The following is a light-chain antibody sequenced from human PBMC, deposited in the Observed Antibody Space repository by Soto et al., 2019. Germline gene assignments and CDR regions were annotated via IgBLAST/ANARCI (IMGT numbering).Light chain of an antibody. CDR2: GNN. CDR1: RSNIGAGYD. Sequence: QSVLTQPPSVSGAPGQGVTISCTGSRSNIGAGYDVHWYQHLPGTAPRLLIYGNNNRPSGVPDRFSGSRSGTSASLAITGLQAEDEADYYCQSYDYSLSGFWVFGGGTKLTVL. CDR3: QSYDYSLSGFWV. V-gene: IGLV1-40*01. J-gene: IGLJ3*02.